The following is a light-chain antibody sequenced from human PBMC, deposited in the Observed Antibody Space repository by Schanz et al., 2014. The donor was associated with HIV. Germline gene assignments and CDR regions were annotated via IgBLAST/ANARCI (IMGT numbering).Light chain of an antibody. CDR3: SSYSVKTNVV. J-gene: IGLJ2*01. V-gene: IGLV2-18*02. CDR2: EVS. CDR1: SSDVGGYNR. Sequence: QSALTQPPSASGSPGQSVTISCTGTSSDVGGYNRVSWYQQPPGTAPKLIIYEVSYRPSGVPDRFSGSKSGNTASLTISGLQAEDEADYYCSSYSVKTNVVFGGGTKLTVL.